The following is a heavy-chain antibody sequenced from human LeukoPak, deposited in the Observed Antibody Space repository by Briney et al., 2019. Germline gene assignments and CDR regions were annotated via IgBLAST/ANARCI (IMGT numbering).Heavy chain of an antibody. D-gene: IGHD3-22*01. Sequence: ASVKVSCKASGYTFTSYGISWVRQAPGQGLEWMGWISAYNGNTNYAQKLQGRVTMTTDTSTSTAYMELRSLRSDATAVYYCAREGGYYDSSGGPMYYFDYWGQGTLVTVSS. CDR2: ISAYNGNT. V-gene: IGHV1-18*01. CDR3: AREGGYYDSSGGPMYYFDY. J-gene: IGHJ4*02. CDR1: GYTFTSYG.